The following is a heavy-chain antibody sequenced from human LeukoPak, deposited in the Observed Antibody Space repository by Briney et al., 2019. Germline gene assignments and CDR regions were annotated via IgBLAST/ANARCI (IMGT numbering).Heavy chain of an antibody. V-gene: IGHV4-59*12. Sequence: SETLSLTCTVSGGSISSYYWSWIRQPPGKGLEWIGYIYYSGSTNYNPSLKSRVTISVDTSKNQFSLKVSSVTAADTAVYYCARVTGYNYSYYFDYWGQGTLVTVSS. J-gene: IGHJ4*02. CDR2: IYYSGST. CDR1: GGSISSYY. CDR3: ARVTGYNYSYYFDY. D-gene: IGHD5-18*01.